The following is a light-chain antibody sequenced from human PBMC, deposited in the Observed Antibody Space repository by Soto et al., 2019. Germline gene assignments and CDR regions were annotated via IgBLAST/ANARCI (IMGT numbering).Light chain of an antibody. J-gene: IGKJ5*01. V-gene: IGKV1D-16*01. Sequence: DIQMTQSPSSLSASVGDRVTITCRASQGISSWLAWYQQKPEKAPEPLIYTASSLQSGVPSRFSGSGSGTDFTITISSLQHEDFATYYCQQYNSYPITFGQGTRLEIK. CDR3: QQYNSYPIT. CDR1: QGISSW. CDR2: TAS.